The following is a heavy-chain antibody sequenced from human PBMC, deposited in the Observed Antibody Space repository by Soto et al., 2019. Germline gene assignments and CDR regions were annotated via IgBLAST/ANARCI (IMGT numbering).Heavy chain of an antibody. CDR3: ARGREYYYDSSPKSGYYYYGMDV. V-gene: IGHV1-69*13. J-gene: IGHJ6*02. Sequence: PEKIACKSCGGTVNIYAISGVRQDTGQGLEWMRGIIPIFGTANYAQKFQGRVTITADESTSTAYMELSSLRSEDTAVYYCARGREYYYDSSPKSGYYYYGMDVWGQGTTVTVSS. CDR1: GGTVNIYA. CDR2: IIPIFGTA. D-gene: IGHD3-22*01.